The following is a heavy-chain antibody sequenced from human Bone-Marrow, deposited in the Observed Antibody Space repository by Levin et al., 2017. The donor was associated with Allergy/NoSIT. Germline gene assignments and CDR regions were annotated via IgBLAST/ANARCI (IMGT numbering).Heavy chain of an antibody. CDR1: GFTFSSYW. CDR2: IKQDGSEK. Sequence: GASVKVSCAASGFTFSSYWMSWVRQAPGKGLEWVANIKQDGSEKYYVDSVKGRFTISRDNAKNSLYLQMNSLRAEDTAVYYCASVTMVRGVIEYFDYWGQGTLVTVSS. J-gene: IGHJ4*02. CDR3: ASVTMVRGVIEYFDY. D-gene: IGHD3-10*01. V-gene: IGHV3-7*01.